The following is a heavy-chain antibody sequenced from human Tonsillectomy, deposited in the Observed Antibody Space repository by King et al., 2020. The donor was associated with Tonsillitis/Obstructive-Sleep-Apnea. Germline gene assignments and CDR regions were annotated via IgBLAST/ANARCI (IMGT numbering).Heavy chain of an antibody. CDR3: ARAVIVVVVAATDAFDI. J-gene: IGHJ3*02. CDR2: INHSGSS. CDR1: GGSFSGYY. D-gene: IGHD2-15*01. Sequence: VQLTQWGAGLLKPSETLSLTCAVYGGSFSGYYWSWIRQPPGKGLEWIGEINHSGSSNYNPSLKSRVTISLDTSKNQFSLKLSSVTAADTAVYYCARAVIVVVVAATDAFDIWGQGTMVTVSS. V-gene: IGHV4-34*01.